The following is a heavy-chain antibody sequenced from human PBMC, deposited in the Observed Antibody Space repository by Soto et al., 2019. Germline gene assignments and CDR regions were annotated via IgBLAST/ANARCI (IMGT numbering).Heavy chain of an antibody. J-gene: IGHJ5*02. CDR1: GYTFTDFY. V-gene: IGHV1-2*02. CDR3: ARDYTRPYVLRLDP. D-gene: IGHD3-16*01. Sequence: ASVNGSCKASGYTFTDFYLHLFLHSPGQGLEWMGWINPTSGDKNYAQNFQGRVTMTRDTSITTAYMELNRLRSDDTAFYFCARDYTRPYVLRLDPWGEGNLVNVSS. CDR2: INPTSGDK.